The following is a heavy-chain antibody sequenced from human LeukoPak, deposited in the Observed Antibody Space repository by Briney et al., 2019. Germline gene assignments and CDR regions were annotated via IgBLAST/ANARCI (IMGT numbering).Heavy chain of an antibody. D-gene: IGHD3-10*01. CDR3: AREGYYYGSGSARSWFDP. V-gene: IGHV4-34*01. Sequence: SETLSLTCTVSGGSISSYYWSWIRQPPGKGLEWIGEINHSGSTNYNPSLKSRVTISVDTSKNQFSLKLSSVAAADTAVYYCAREGYYYGSGSARSWFDPWGQGTLVTVSS. CDR2: INHSGST. CDR1: GGSISSYY. J-gene: IGHJ5*02.